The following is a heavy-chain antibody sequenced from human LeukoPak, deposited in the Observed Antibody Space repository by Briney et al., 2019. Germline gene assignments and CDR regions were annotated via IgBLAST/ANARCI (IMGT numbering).Heavy chain of an antibody. D-gene: IGHD6-19*01. J-gene: IGHJ4*02. Sequence: PGGSLRLSCAASGFTFSSYAMSWVRQAPGKGLEWVSAISGSGGSTYYTDSVKGRFTISRDNSKNTLYLQMNSLRAEDTAVYYCAKQSGSGWFYFDYWGQGTLVTVSS. CDR2: ISGSGGST. CDR1: GFTFSSYA. CDR3: AKQSGSGWFYFDY. V-gene: IGHV3-23*01.